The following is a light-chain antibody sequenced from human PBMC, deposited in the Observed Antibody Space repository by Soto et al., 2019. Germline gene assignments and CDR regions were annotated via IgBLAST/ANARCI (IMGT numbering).Light chain of an antibody. J-gene: IGKJ1*01. CDR3: QQCNNWPRT. CDR2: GSS. Sequence: ETVMTQSPATLAVSPGESATLSCRASQSVGSHLAWYQQKPGQAPRLLIYGSSTRATGIPARFSGSGSGTEFTLTISSLQSEDFAVYYCQQCNNWPRTFGQGTKVEIK. CDR1: QSVGSH. V-gene: IGKV3D-15*01.